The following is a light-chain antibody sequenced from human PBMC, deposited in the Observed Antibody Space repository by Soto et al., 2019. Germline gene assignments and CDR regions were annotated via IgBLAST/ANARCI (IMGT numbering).Light chain of an antibody. CDR1: QSLSTN. V-gene: IGKV3-15*01. CDR2: DAS. J-gene: IGKJ2*01. CDR3: QQYNNWPPKFT. Sequence: EIVMTQSPATLPVSPGERATLSSRASQSLSTNLAWYQQKPGQAPRLLIFDASTRASGVPARFSGSGSGTDFTLTISSLQSEDFAVYYCQQYNNWPPKFTFGQGTKLDI.